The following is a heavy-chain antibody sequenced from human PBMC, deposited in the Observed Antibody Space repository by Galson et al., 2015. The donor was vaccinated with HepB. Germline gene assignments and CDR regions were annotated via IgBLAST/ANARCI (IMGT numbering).Heavy chain of an antibody. CDR1: GFTFSSYA. J-gene: IGHJ6*02. CDR2: ISGSGGST. D-gene: IGHD1-26*01. V-gene: IGHV3-23*01. Sequence: SLRLSCAASGFTFSSYAMSWVRQAPGKGLEWVSAISGSGGSTYYADSVKGRFTISRDNSKNTLYLQMNSLRAEDTAVYYCAKETEWELLGQDYYYGMDVWGQGTTVTVSS. CDR3: AKETEWELLGQDYYYGMDV.